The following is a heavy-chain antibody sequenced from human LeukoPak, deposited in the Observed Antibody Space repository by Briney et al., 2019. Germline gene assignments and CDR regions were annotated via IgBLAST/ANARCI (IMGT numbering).Heavy chain of an antibody. CDR2: IYTSGST. J-gene: IGHJ4*02. D-gene: IGHD3-10*01. CDR1: GGSISSYY. CDR3: AKDMFLWFGELSRY. V-gene: IGHV4-4*07. Sequence: SETLSLTCTVSGGSISSYYWSWIRQPAGKGLEWIGRIYTSGSTNYNPSLKSRVTMSVDTSKNQFSLKLSSVTAADTAVYYCAKDMFLWFGELSRYWGQGTLVTVSS.